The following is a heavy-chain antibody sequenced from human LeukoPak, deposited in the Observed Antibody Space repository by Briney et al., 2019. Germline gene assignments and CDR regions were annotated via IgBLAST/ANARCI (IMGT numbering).Heavy chain of an antibody. CDR1: GGSISSYY. Sequence: TSETLSLTCTVSGGSISSYYWSRIRQPPGKGLEWIGYIYYSGSTNYNPSLKSRVTISVDTSKNRFSLKLSSVTAADTAVYYCACRTHYDILTGYSDYWGQGTLVTVSS. J-gene: IGHJ4*02. CDR3: ACRTHYDILTGYSDY. CDR2: IYYSGST. V-gene: IGHV4-59*08. D-gene: IGHD3-9*01.